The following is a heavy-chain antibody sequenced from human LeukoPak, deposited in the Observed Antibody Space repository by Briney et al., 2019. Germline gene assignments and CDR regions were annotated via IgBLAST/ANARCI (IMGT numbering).Heavy chain of an antibody. D-gene: IGHD3-9*01. CDR2: INPNSGGT. Sequence: ASVKVSCKASGYTFTGYYMHWVRQAPGQGLEWMGWINPNSGGTNYAQKFQGRVTMTRDTSISTAYMELRSLTSDDTAVYYCARGAYDVLTGYKFEYWGQGSLVTVSS. CDR3: ARGAYDVLTGYKFEY. J-gene: IGHJ4*02. V-gene: IGHV1-2*02. CDR1: GYTFTGYY.